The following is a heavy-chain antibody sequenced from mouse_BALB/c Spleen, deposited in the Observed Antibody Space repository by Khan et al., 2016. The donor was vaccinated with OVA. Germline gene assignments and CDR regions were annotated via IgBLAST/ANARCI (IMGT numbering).Heavy chain of an antibody. V-gene: IGHV5-6*01. D-gene: IGHD1-1*01. J-gene: IGHJ3*01. CDR3: ARLAYYYDSEGFAY. CDR1: GFTFSTYG. Sequence: EVQLQESGGDLVKPEGSLKLSCAASGFTFSTYGMSWVRQTPDKRLEWVATISSGGSYTYYPDSVQGRFTISRDNAKNTLYLQMSSLKSEDTAMFYCARLAYYYDSEGFAYGARGLWSLSLQ. CDR2: ISSGGSYT.